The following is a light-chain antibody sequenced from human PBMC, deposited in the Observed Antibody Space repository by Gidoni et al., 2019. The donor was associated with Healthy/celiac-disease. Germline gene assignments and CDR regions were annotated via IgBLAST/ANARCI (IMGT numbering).Light chain of an antibody. CDR1: QSISSY. Sequence: DIQLTTSPSSLSASVGDRVTITCRASQSISSYLNWYQQKPGKAPKLLIYAASSLQSGVPSRFSGSGSRTDFTLTISSLQPEDFATYYCQQSYSTPYTFXQXTKLEIK. J-gene: IGKJ2*01. CDR2: AAS. CDR3: QQSYSTPYT. V-gene: IGKV1-39*01.